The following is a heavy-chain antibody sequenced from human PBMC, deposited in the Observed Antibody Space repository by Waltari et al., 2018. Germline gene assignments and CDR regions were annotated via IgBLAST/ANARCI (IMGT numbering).Heavy chain of an antibody. D-gene: IGHD2-8*02. Sequence: QVQLQQWGAGLLKPSETLSLTCAVYGGSFSGYYWSWIRQPPWKGLEWIGEINHSGSTNYNPSLKSRVTISVDTSKNQFSLKLSSVTAADTAVYYCARGVVLAPRTLSPYYMDVWGKGTTVTVSS. J-gene: IGHJ6*03. CDR3: ARGVVLAPRTLSPYYMDV. CDR2: INHSGST. V-gene: IGHV4-34*01. CDR1: GGSFSGYY.